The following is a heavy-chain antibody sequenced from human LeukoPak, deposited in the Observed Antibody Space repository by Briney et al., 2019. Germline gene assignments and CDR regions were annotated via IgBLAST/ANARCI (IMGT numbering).Heavy chain of an antibody. D-gene: IGHD1-7*01. CDR3: ARDFPSFSRTSRFDY. CDR1: GDSVSSNSAT. V-gene: IGHV6-1*01. Sequence: SQTLSLTCTISGDSVSSNSATWNWIRQSPSRGLEWLGRTYYRSKWYNDYAVSVKSRITVNPDTSKNQFSLQLNSVTPEDTAVYYCARDFPSFSRTSRFDYWGQGTLVTVSS. CDR2: TYYRSKWYN. J-gene: IGHJ4*02.